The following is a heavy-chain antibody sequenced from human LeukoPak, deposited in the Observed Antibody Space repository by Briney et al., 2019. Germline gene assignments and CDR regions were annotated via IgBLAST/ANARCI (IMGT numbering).Heavy chain of an antibody. D-gene: IGHD2-2*02. CDR3: ARATYHFDN. V-gene: IGHV6-1*01. J-gene: IGHJ4*02. Sequence: SQTLSLTYAISGDSVSSDTASWNWIRQSPSRGLEWLGRTYSRSKWYNEYAASMKSRITINSDTSKNQFSLQLNSVTPEDTAVYYCARATYHFDNWGQGTLVTVSS. CDR2: TYSRSKWYN. CDR1: GDSVSSDTAS.